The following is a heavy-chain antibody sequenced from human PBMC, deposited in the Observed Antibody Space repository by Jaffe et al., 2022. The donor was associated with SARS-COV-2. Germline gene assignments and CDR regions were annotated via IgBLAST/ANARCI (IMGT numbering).Heavy chain of an antibody. CDR1: GFSFKTFG. Sequence: QVQLVESGGGVVRPGRSLKLSCAASGFSFKTFGMHWVRQAPGKGLEWVATISYDGDNKYYADSVRGRFTVSRDNSKNTLFLQMNRLRAEDTAIYYCAKDLPVVMVYVLYGFDVWGQGTTVIVSS. J-gene: IGHJ6*02. CDR2: ISYDGDNK. CDR3: AKDLPVVMVYVLYGFDV. D-gene: IGHD2-8*01. V-gene: IGHV3-30*18.